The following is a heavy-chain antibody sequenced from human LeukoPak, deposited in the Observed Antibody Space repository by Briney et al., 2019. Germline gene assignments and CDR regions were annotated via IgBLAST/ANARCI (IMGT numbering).Heavy chain of an antibody. V-gene: IGHV1-8*03. Sequence: GASVKVSCKASGYTFTSYDINWVRQATGQGLEWMGWMNPNSGNTGYAQKFQGRVTITRNTSISTAYMELSRLRSDDTAVYYCARDSLPLTYYYGSGSYCMDVWGKGTTVTVSS. J-gene: IGHJ6*03. CDR3: ARDSLPLTYYYGSGSYCMDV. D-gene: IGHD3-10*01. CDR2: MNPNSGNT. CDR1: GYTFTSYD.